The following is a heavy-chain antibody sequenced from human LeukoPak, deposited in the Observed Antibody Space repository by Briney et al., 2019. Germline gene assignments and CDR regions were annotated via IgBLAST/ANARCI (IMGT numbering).Heavy chain of an antibody. D-gene: IGHD6-19*01. V-gene: IGHV3-7*01. J-gene: IGHJ4*02. CDR2: IKQDGSET. Sequence: GSLRLSCAASGFIFSTYWMTWVRQAPGKGLDWVANIKQDGSETYYVDPVKGRFTISRDNAKNSLYLQMHSLRAEDTAVYYCVREGTTVALFDYWGQGSLVTVSS. CDR3: VREGTTVALFDY. CDR1: GFIFSTYW.